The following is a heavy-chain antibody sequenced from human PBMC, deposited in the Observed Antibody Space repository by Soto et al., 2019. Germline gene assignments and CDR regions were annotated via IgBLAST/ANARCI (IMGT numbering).Heavy chain of an antibody. V-gene: IGHV3-23*01. D-gene: IGHD2-15*01. CDR2: ISGSGGST. CDR3: AKDASGYCSGGSCYDAFEI. Sequence: EVQLLESGGGLVQPGGSLRLSCAASGFTFSSYAMSWVRQAPGKGLEWVSAISGSGGSTYYADSVKGRFTISRDNSKNTLYLQMNSLRAEDTAVYYVAKDASGYCSGGSCYDAFEIWGQGPMVTVSS. J-gene: IGHJ3*02. CDR1: GFTFSSYA.